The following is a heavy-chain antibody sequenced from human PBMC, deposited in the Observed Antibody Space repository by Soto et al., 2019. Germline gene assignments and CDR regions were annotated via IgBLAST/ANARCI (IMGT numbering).Heavy chain of an antibody. CDR3: ARSRYTGTYYGRSLEE. CDR1: VFTVSSTY. V-gene: IGHV3-53*01. CDR2: LYTGTDT. D-gene: IGHD1-26*01. J-gene: IGHJ4*02. Sequence: VGSLRLSCAASVFTVSSTYLTCVRHAPGKWLEWVAVLYTGTDTVYADSVKGRFTISRDSSKNTFYLQMNSLRAEDTAMYFCARSRYTGTYYGRSLEEWGQGSLDNVSS.